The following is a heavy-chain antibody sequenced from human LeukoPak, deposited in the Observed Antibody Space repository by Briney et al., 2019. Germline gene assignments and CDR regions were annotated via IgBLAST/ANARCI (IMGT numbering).Heavy chain of an antibody. CDR1: GFTFDDYA. CDR2: ISWNSGSI. J-gene: IGHJ4*02. D-gene: IGHD3-22*01. CDR3: ARDPRGYDSSGYSDY. Sequence: GGSLRLSCAASGFTFDDYAMHWVRQAPGKGLGWVSGISWNSGSIVYADSVKGRFTISRDNAKNSLYLQMNSLRAEDTAVYYCARDPRGYDSSGYSDYWGQGTLVTVSS. V-gene: IGHV3-9*01.